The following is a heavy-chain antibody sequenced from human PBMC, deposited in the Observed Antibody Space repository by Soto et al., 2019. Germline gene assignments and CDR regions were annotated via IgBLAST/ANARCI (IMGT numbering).Heavy chain of an antibody. CDR2: IIPILGIA. CDR3: ARFSHSSTVARGAFDI. D-gene: IGHD2-15*01. Sequence: ASVKVSCKASGGTFSSYTISWVRQAPGQGLEWMGRIIPILGIANYAQKFQGRVTITADKSTSTAYMELSSLRSEDTAVYYCARFSHSSTVARGAFDIWGQGTMVTVSS. J-gene: IGHJ3*02. V-gene: IGHV1-69*02. CDR1: GGTFSSYT.